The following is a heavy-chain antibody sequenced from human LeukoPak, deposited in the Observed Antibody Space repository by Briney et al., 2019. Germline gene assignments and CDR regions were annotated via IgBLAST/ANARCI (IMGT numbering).Heavy chain of an antibody. Sequence: ASVTVSCKASGYTFTGYYMHWVRQAPGQGLERMGWINPNSGGTNYAQKFQGRVTMTRDTSISTAYMELSRLRSDDTAVYYCARGPRWLQAFDYWGQGTLVTVSS. CDR1: GYTFTGYY. CDR3: ARGPRWLQAFDY. J-gene: IGHJ4*02. D-gene: IGHD5-24*01. CDR2: INPNSGGT. V-gene: IGHV1-2*02.